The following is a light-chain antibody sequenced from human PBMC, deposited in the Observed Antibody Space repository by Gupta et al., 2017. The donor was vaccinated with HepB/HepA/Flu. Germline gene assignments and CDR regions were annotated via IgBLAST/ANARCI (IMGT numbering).Light chain of an antibody. Sequence: DVVMTQSPLSLPVTLGQPASISCRSSQSLVCSDGNTYLNWFQQRPGQSPRRLIYKVSNRDSGVPDRVSGSGSGTDFTLKISRVEAEDVGIYSCMQNGLRTFGQGTKVEIK. J-gene: IGKJ1*01. CDR2: KVS. V-gene: IGKV2-30*01. CDR3: MQNGLRT. CDR1: QSLVCSDGNTY.